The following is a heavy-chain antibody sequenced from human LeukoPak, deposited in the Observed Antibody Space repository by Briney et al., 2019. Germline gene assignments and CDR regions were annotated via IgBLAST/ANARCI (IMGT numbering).Heavy chain of an antibody. CDR3: ARGYCSGCSCYALDY. CDR2: IYSGGST. D-gene: IGHD2-15*01. Sequence: GGSLRLSCAASGFTVSSNYISWVRQAPGKGLEWVSVIYSGGSTYYADSVKGRFTISRDNSKNTLYLQTNSLRAEDTAVYYCARGYCSGCSCYALDYWGQGTLVTVSS. CDR1: GFTVSSNY. V-gene: IGHV3-53*01. J-gene: IGHJ4*02.